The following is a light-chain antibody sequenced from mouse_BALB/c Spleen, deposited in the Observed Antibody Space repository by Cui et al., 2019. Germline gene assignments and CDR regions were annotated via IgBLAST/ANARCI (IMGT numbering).Light chain of an antibody. J-gene: IGKJ4*01. CDR2: YTS. V-gene: IGKV19-93*01. Sequence: DIQMTQSTYSLSASLGCKVTITCKARQNLNKYTAWYQHKPGKGPRLLIHYTSTLQPGIPSRFSGSRSGRDYSFSISNLEPEDIATYYCLQYDNLIFTFGSGTKLEIK. CDR3: LQYDNLIFT. CDR1: QNLNKY.